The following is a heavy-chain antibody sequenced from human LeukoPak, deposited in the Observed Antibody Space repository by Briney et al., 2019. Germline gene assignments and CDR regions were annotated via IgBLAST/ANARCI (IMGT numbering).Heavy chain of an antibody. J-gene: IGHJ4*02. CDR3: AKDVDSLQLWLLWGY. Sequence: PGGSLRLSCAASGFTFSSYAMSWVRQAPGKGLEWVSAISGSGGSTYYADSVKGRFTISRDNSKNTLYLQMNSLRAEDTAVYYCAKDVDSLQLWLLWGYWGQGTLVTVSS. CDR2: ISGSGGST. CDR1: GFTFSSYA. V-gene: IGHV3-23*01. D-gene: IGHD5-18*01.